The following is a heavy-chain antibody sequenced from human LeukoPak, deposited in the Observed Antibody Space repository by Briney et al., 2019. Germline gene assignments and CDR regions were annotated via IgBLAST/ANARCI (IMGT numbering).Heavy chain of an antibody. J-gene: IGHJ5*02. CDR1: GFTFSSYW. D-gene: IGHD4-17*01. CDR3: ARAPGEGWFDP. V-gene: IGHV3-7*01. Sequence: GGSLRLSCAASGFTFSSYWMSWVRQAPGKGLEWVASIKQDGSEKYYVDSVKGRYTISRDNAKNSLYLQVNSLRAEDTALYYCARAPGEGWFDPWGQGTLVTVSS. CDR2: IKQDGSEK.